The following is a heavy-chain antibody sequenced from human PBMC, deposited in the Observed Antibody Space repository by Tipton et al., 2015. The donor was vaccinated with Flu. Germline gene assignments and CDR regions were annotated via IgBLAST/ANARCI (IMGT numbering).Heavy chain of an antibody. CDR1: GDSIGSPYF. CDR2: VHQTGST. CDR3: ARREYSNYVSEPKNWFDP. D-gene: IGHD6-6*01. V-gene: IGHV4-38-2*01. Sequence: TLSLTCSVSGDSIGSPYFWGCIRQPPGKGLEWIGNVHQTGSTYSNPSPRSRVTITVDRPKNQFSLRLTSVTAADTAVYYCARREYSNYVSEPKNWFDPWGQGTLVTVSS. J-gene: IGHJ5*02.